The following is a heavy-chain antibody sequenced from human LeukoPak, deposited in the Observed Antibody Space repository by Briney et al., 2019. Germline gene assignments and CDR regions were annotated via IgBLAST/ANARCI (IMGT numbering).Heavy chain of an antibody. V-gene: IGHV4-34*01. CDR3: ASRFPSGSSWYRVKGAPRVDY. Sequence: PSETLSLTCAVYGGSFSGYYWSWIRQPPGKGLEWIGEINHSGSTNYNPSLKSRVTISVDTSKNQFSLKLSSVTAADTAVYYCASRFPSGSSWYRVKGAPRVDYWGQGTLVTVSS. J-gene: IGHJ4*02. CDR2: INHSGST. D-gene: IGHD6-13*01. CDR1: GGSFSGYY.